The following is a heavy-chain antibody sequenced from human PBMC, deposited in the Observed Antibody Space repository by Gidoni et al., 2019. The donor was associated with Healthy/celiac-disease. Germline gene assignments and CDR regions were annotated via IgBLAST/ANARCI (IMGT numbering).Heavy chain of an antibody. J-gene: IGHJ6*02. V-gene: IGHV3-33*01. CDR3: AREFHTDGYYYGMDV. D-gene: IGHD2-21*01. CDR1: GLPFSTYG. CDR2: IWYDGSNK. Sequence: QAQLVVSGGGVVQPGRSLSLPWSASGLPFSTYGVHWVRQAPGKGVGWVAVIWYDGSNKYYADSVKGRFTISRDNSKNTLYLQMNSLRAEDTAVYYCAREFHTDGYYYGMDVWGQGTTVTVSS.